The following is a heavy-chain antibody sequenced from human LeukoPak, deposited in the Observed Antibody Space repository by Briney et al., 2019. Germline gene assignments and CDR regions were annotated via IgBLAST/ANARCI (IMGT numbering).Heavy chain of an antibody. J-gene: IGHJ3*02. V-gene: IGHV3-33*01. CDR3: ARGHYDLWSGYYDAFDI. CDR1: GFTFSSYG. Sequence: PGGSLRLSCAASGFTFSSYGMHWVRQAPGKGLEWVAVIWYDGSNKYYADSVKGRFTISRDNSKNTLYLQMNSLRAEDTAVYYCARGHYDLWSGYYDAFDIWGQGTMVTVSS. D-gene: IGHD3-3*01. CDR2: IWYDGSNK.